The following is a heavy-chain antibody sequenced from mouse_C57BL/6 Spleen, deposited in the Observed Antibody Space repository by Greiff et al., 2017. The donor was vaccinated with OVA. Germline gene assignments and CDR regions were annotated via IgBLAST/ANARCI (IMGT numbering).Heavy chain of an antibody. CDR1: GFTFSSYA. CDR3: TRDQSNLDY. J-gene: IGHJ2*01. Sequence: EVKVVESGEGLVKPGGSLKLSCAASGFTFSSYAMSWVRTTPEKRLEWVAYISSGGDYIYYADTVKGRFTISRDNARNTLYLQMSSLKSEDTAMYYCTRDQSNLDYWGQGTTLTVSS. V-gene: IGHV5-9-1*02. D-gene: IGHD2-5*01. CDR2: ISSGGDYI.